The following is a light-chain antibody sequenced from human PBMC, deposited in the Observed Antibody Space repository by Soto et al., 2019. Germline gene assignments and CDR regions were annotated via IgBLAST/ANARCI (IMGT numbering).Light chain of an antibody. V-gene: IGKV1-39*01. CDR2: DAS. Sequence: DIQMTQSPTTLSASIGDRVTITCRASESIRTWLAWYQHKPGKAPKFLIYDASTLQSGVPSRFSGSGSGTDFTLTISSLQPEDFATYYCQQSYSTLWTFGQGTKVDIK. CDR3: QQSYSTLWT. J-gene: IGKJ1*01. CDR1: ESIRTW.